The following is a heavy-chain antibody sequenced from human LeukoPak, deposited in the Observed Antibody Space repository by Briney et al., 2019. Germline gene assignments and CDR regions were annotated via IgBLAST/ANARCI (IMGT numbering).Heavy chain of an antibody. CDR1: GYTFTSYG. Sequence: ASVKVSCKASGYTFTSYGISWVRQATGQGLEWMGWMNPNSGNTGYAQKFQGRVTMTRDMSTSTVYMELSSLRSEDTAVYHCARTFYEQMPHFDYWGQGTLVTVSS. CDR2: MNPNSGNT. CDR3: ARTFYEQMPHFDY. V-gene: IGHV1-8*02. D-gene: IGHD3-16*01. J-gene: IGHJ4*02.